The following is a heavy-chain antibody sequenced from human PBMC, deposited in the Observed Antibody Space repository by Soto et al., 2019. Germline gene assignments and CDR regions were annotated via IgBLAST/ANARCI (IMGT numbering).Heavy chain of an antibody. CDR1: GFTFSSYA. Sequence: QVQLVESGGGVVQPGRSLRLSCAASGFTFSSYAMHWVRQAPGKGLEWVAVISDDGSNKYYADSVKGRFTISRDNSNNTLYLEMNGLRVEDTAVYYCERPTGYPYWGQGTLVTVSS. J-gene: IGHJ4*02. D-gene: IGHD3-9*01. CDR3: ERPTGYPY. V-gene: IGHV3-30-3*01. CDR2: ISDDGSNK.